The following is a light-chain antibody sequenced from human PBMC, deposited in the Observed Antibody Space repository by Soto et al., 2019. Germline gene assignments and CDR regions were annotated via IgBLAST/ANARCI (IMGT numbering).Light chain of an antibody. CDR1: LSVSSD. CDR2: GAS. V-gene: IGKV3-15*01. J-gene: IGKJ2*01. CDR3: QQNNKWPPN. Sequence: EIVMTQSPATLSVSPGERATLSCRASLSVSSDLAWYQQKPGQAPRVLIYGASTRATGIPARFSGSGSGTEFTLTISSLQSEDFAVYYCQQNNKWPPNFGQGTKLEMK.